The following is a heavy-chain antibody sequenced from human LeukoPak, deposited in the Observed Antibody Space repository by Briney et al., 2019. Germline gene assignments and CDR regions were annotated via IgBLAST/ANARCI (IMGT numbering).Heavy chain of an antibody. D-gene: IGHD3-3*01. J-gene: IGHJ4*02. Sequence: PLETLSLTCTVSGGSISSHYWSWIRQPPGKGLEWIGYIYYSGSTNYNPSLKSRVTISVDASKNQFSLKLSSVTAADTAVYYCARGLGYYDFWSGYYFDYWGQGTLVTVSS. CDR3: ARGLGYYDFWSGYYFDY. V-gene: IGHV4-59*11. CDR1: GGSISSHY. CDR2: IYYSGST.